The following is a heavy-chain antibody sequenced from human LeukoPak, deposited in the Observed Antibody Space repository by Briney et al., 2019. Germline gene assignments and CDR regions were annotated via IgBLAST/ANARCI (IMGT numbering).Heavy chain of an antibody. CDR1: GFTFSSYG. CDR3: AKAWGHCKGGSCYHYFDY. CDR2: IWYDGSNK. J-gene: IGHJ4*02. Sequence: GGSLRLSCAASGFTFSSYGMHWVRQAPGKGLEWVAVIWYDGSNKYYADSVKGRFTISRDNSKNTLYLQMNSLRAEDTAVYYCAKAWGHCKGGSCYHYFDYWGQGTLVTVSS. D-gene: IGHD2-15*01. V-gene: IGHV3-33*06.